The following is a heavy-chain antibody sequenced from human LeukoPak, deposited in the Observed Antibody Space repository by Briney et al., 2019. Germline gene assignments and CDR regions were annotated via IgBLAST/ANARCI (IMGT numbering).Heavy chain of an antibody. CDR1: GGTVSSYA. CDR2: IIPIFGTA. V-gene: IGHV1-69*01. CDR3: ARELAGPEGGYYFDY. Sequence: GSSVKVSCKASGGTVSSYAISWVRQAPGQGLEWMGGIIPIFGTANNAQKFQGRVTITADESTSTAYMELSSLRSEDTAVYYCARELAGPEGGYYFDYWGQGTLVTVSS. J-gene: IGHJ4*02. D-gene: IGHD6-19*01.